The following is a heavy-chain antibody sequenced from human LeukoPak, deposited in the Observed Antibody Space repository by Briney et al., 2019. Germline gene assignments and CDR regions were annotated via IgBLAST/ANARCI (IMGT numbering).Heavy chain of an antibody. D-gene: IGHD6-19*01. CDR2: IYHSGST. CDR1: GGSFSGYY. Sequence: SETLSLTCAVYGGSFSGYYWSWIRQPPGKGLEWIGEIYHSGSTNYNPSLKSRVTISVDKSKNQFSLKLSSVTAADTAVYYCASFSVAGRNYYFDYWGQGTLVTVSS. J-gene: IGHJ4*02. V-gene: IGHV4-34*01. CDR3: ASFSVAGRNYYFDY.